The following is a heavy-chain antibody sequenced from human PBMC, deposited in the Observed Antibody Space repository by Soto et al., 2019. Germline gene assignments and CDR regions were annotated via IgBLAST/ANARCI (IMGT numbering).Heavy chain of an antibody. Sequence: QVQLVQSGAEVKKPGSSVKVSCKASGGTFSSYTISWVRQAPGQGLEWMGRIIPILGIANYAQKFQGRVTITADKSTITAYMELSSLRSEDTAVYYCARGPLLRYFDWLPNWFDPLGQGTLVTVSS. D-gene: IGHD3-9*01. CDR1: GGTFSSYT. V-gene: IGHV1-69*02. CDR3: ARGPLLRYFDWLPNWFDP. CDR2: IIPILGIA. J-gene: IGHJ5*02.